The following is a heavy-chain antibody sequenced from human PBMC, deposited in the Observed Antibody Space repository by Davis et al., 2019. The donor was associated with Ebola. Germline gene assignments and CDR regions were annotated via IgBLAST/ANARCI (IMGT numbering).Heavy chain of an antibody. V-gene: IGHV1-18*01. CDR1: GGTFSSYT. D-gene: IGHD2-15*01. J-gene: IGHJ4*02. CDR2: ISAYNGNT. Sequence: ASVKVSCTASGGTFSSYTISWVRQAPGQGLEWMGWISAYNGNTNYAQKLQGRVTMTTDTSTSTAYMELRSLRSDDTAVYYCARGYCSGGSCYPGDYWGQGTLVTVSS. CDR3: ARGYCSGGSCYPGDY.